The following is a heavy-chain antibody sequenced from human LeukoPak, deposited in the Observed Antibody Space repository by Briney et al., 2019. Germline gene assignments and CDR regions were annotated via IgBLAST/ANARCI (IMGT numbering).Heavy chain of an antibody. CDR2: ISASGGS. Sequence: GGSLRLSCVASGFTFTTYSMTWVRQTPEKGLEWVAAISASGGSYYADSVKGRFTISRDNSKNTLYLQLNNLRADDTAVYYCAKNPNRSGWYQDYWGQGALVIVSS. D-gene: IGHD6-19*01. V-gene: IGHV3-23*01. CDR3: AKNPNRSGWYQDY. J-gene: IGHJ4*02. CDR1: GFTFTTYS.